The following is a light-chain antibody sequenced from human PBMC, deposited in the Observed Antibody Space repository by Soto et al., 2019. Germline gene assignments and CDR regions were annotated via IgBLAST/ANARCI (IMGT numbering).Light chain of an antibody. CDR1: QGIGTD. CDR3: QHYNSYSEA. CDR2: STS. Sequence: DIQMTQSPSSLSASVGDRVTITSRASQGIGTDLGWYQQKPGRAPKRLIYSTSSLQSGVPSRFSGSGSGTEFTLTISSLQPDDFATYYCQHYNSYSEAFGQGTKVDI. J-gene: IGKJ1*01. V-gene: IGKV1-17*01.